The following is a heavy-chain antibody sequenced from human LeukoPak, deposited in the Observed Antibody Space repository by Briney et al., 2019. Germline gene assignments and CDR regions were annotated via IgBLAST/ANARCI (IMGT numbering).Heavy chain of an antibody. CDR3: ARGRGSDSGYDFTLDY. Sequence: HPGGSLRLSCAASRFTFSSYAMHWVRQAPGKGLEWVAVISYDGSNEYYADSVKGRFTISRDNSKNVLYLQMNSLRAEDTAVYYCARGRGSDSGYDFTLDYWGQGTLVTVSS. CDR1: RFTFSSYA. D-gene: IGHD5-12*01. V-gene: IGHV3-30*04. J-gene: IGHJ4*02. CDR2: ISYDGSNE.